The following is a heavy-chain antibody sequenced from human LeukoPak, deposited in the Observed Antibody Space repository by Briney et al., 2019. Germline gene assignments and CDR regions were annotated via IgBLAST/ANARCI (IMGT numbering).Heavy chain of an antibody. V-gene: IGHV3-23*01. Sequence: GGSLRLSCAASGFSFSRSGMNWVRQAPGKDPEWVSSISESGDKTYYADSVQGRFTISRDNSKSTLYLQMNSLRAKDTAVYYCAKDQRGSGSYGYFDYWGQGTLVTVSS. J-gene: IGHJ4*02. D-gene: IGHD1-26*01. CDR3: AKDQRGSGSYGYFDY. CDR2: ISESGDKT. CDR1: GFSFSRSG.